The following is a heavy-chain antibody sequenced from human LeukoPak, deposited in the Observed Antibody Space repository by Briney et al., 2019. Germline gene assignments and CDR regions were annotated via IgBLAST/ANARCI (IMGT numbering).Heavy chain of an antibody. J-gene: IGHJ6*02. V-gene: IGHV4-59*01. D-gene: IGHD3-10*01. Sequence: KTSETLSLTCTVSGGSISTYYWTWIRQPPGKGLEWIGYIYYSGSANYNPSLQSRVTISVDMSKNQFSLKLTSVTAADTAVYYCATSSYYYGSGSYWDSYGMDVWGQGTTVTVSS. CDR1: GGSISTYY. CDR3: ATSSYYYGSGSYWDSYGMDV. CDR2: IYYSGSA.